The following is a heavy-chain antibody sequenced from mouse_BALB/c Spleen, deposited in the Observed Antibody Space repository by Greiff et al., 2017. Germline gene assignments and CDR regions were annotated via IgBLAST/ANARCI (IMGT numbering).Heavy chain of an antibody. J-gene: IGHJ3*01. CDR1: GFNIKDTY. CDR3: APIYYYGSSPFAY. CDR2: IDPANGNT. Sequence: VQLQQSGAELVKPGASVKLSCTASGFNIKDTYMHWVKQRPEQGLEWIGRIDPANGNTKYDPKFQGKATITADTSSNTAYLQLSSLTSEDTAVYYCAPIYYYGSSPFAYWGQGTLVTVSA. V-gene: IGHV14-3*02. D-gene: IGHD1-1*01.